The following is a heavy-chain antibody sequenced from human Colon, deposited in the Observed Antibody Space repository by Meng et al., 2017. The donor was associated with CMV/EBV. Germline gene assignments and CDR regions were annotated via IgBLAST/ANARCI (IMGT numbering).Heavy chain of an antibody. CDR2: ISGSRHDT. V-gene: IGHV3-23*01. CDR3: AKAISDYNFWSGTYSTNVYFDY. J-gene: IGHJ4*02. CDR1: A. Sequence: AFNWVRQAPGKGLEWVASISGSRHDTYYSDSEKGRFTISRDNSKDTLYLQINSLRAEDTAIYYCAKAISDYNFWSGTYSTNVYFDYWGQGTLVTVSS. D-gene: IGHD3-3*01.